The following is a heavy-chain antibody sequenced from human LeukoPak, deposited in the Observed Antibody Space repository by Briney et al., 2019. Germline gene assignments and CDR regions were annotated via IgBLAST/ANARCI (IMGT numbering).Heavy chain of an antibody. V-gene: IGHV4-34*01. J-gene: IGHJ5*02. CDR2: INHSGST. D-gene: IGHD3-3*01. CDR3: ARGADYDFWSGYSNWFDP. CDR1: GGSFSGYY. Sequence: PSETLSLTCAVYGGSFSGYYWSWIRQPPGKGLEWIGEINHSGSTNYNPSLKSRVTISVDTSKNQFSLKLSSVTAAGTAVYYCARGADYDFWSGYSNWFDPWGQGTLVTVSS.